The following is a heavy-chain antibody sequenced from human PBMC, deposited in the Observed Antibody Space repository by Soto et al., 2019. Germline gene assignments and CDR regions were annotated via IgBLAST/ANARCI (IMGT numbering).Heavy chain of an antibody. Sequence: QVQLQQWGAGLLKPSETLSLTCGVSGGSFNENYWSWVRQSPGKGLVWIGEIKHTGNTNYNPSFRSRVSISVDTSKNQFSLNLTSVTAADTAVYFCASLFDHGCFNDWGQGTLVTVSS. CDR1: GGSFNENY. J-gene: IGHJ4*02. V-gene: IGHV4-34*01. CDR3: ASLFDHGCFND. CDR2: IKHTGNT. D-gene: IGHD2-21*01.